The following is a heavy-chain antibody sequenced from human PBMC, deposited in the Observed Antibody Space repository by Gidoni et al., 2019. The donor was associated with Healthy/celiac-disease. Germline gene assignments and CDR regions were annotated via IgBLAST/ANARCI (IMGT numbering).Heavy chain of an antibody. CDR1: GFSLSTSGMC. V-gene: IGHV2-70*01. J-gene: IGHJ4*02. Sequence: QVTLRESGPALVKPTQTLTLTCTFSGFSLSTSGMCVSWIRQPTGKALEWLAFIDWDDDKYYSTSLKTRLTISKDTSKNQVVLTMTNMDPVDTATYYCARAYYDYIWGSYLIDYWGQGTLVTVSS. CDR3: ARAYYDYIWGSYLIDY. D-gene: IGHD3-16*02. CDR2: IDWDDDK.